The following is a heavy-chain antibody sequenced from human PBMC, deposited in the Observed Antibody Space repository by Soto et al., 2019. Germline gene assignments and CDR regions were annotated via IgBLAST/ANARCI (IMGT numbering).Heavy chain of an antibody. D-gene: IGHD2-2*02. CDR3: ARDSGYCTRTTCYTRYAMEV. Sequence: EVQLVESGGGLIQPGGSLRLSCAASGFAITSNFMSWVRQAPGKGLEWVSAIYNGGRTYYAASVKGRFTHSRDTSKKTLYLQMNSLRAEDTAVYYCARDSGYCTRTTCYTRYAMEVRGQGTTVTVTS. J-gene: IGHJ6*02. CDR1: GFAITSNF. CDR2: IYNGGRT. V-gene: IGHV3-53*01.